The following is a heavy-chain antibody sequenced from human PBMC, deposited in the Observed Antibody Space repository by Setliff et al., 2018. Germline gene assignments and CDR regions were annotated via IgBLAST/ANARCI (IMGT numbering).Heavy chain of an antibody. Sequence: GGSLRLSCAASGFTFSSYAMHWVRQAPGKGLEWVAVISYDGSNKYYADSVKGRFTISRDNSKNTLYLQMNSLRAEDTAVYYCATNPRKGRSGGYYYDDPYYYYMDVWGKGTTVTVSS. J-gene: IGHJ6*03. CDR3: ATNPRKGRSGGYYYDDPYYYYMDV. D-gene: IGHD3-22*01. CDR2: ISYDGSNK. V-gene: IGHV3-30*01. CDR1: GFTFSSYA.